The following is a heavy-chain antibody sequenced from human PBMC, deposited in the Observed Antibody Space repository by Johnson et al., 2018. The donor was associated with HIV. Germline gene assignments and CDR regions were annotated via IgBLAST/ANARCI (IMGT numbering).Heavy chain of an antibody. Sequence: VQLVESGGGVVQPGRSLRLSCAASGFTFSSYAMHWVRQAPGKGLEWVAVISYDGSNKYYADSVKGRFTISRDTSKNTLYLQMNSLRAEETAVYYCAKVRRGSSWYIAFDIWGQGTMVTVSS. J-gene: IGHJ3*02. CDR1: GFTFSSYA. CDR3: AKVRRGSSWYIAFDI. CDR2: ISYDGSNK. D-gene: IGHD6-13*01. V-gene: IGHV3-30-3*01.